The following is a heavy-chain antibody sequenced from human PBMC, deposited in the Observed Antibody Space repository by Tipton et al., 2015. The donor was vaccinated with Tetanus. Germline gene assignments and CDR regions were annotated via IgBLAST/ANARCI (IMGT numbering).Heavy chain of an antibody. J-gene: IGHJ4*02. CDR3: ARAAGFLGLTHDF. V-gene: IGHV4-30-4*01. D-gene: IGHD2/OR15-2a*01. CDR1: GASFSSGDYY. CDR2: IYQTGTT. Sequence: TLSLTCTVSGASFSSGDYYWSWIRKPPGKDLEWIGYIYQTGTTHYNPSLKGRVTISMDRSNTQFSLRLDSLTAADTAVYYCARAAGFLGLTHDFWGRGTLVSVSS.